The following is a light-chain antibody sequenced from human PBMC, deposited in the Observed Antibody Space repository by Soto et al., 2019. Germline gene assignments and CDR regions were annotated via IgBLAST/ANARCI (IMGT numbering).Light chain of an antibody. J-gene: IGKJ1*01. CDR2: HAS. Sequence: DIQMTQSPSSVSASVGDRVTITCRASQGISSWLAWYQQKPGTAPKLLIYHASTLESGVPSRFSGSGSGTEFTLTISSLQPDDFATYFCQQYNNYPRTFGQGTKVDIK. CDR1: QGISSW. CDR3: QQYNNYPRT. V-gene: IGKV1-5*01.